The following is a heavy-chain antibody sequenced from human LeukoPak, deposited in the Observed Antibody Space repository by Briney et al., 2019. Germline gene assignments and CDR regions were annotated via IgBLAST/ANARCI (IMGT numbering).Heavy chain of an antibody. Sequence: SETLSLTCTVSGGSISSYYWSWIRQPPGKGLEWIGYIYYSGSTNYNPSLKSRVTISVDTSKNQFSLKLSSVTATDTAVYYCSRGEKVLGYFDYWGQGNLGNVSS. V-gene: IGHV4-59*08. CDR3: SRGEKVLGYFDY. CDR1: GGSISSYY. D-gene: IGHD3-16*01. J-gene: IGHJ4*02. CDR2: IYYSGST.